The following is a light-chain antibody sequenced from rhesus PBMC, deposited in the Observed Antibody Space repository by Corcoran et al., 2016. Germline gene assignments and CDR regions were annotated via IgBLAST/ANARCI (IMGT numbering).Light chain of an antibody. V-gene: IGKV1-28*02. CDR2: TAS. Sequence: GDTVTITCRASQDISRYLNWYQQKPGKAPKLLIYTASNLETGVPSRFSGNGSGTEFTLTISNLQPEDFAAYYCLQHKSYPRTFGQGTKVEIK. CDR1: QDISRY. CDR3: LQHKSYPRT. J-gene: IGKJ1*01.